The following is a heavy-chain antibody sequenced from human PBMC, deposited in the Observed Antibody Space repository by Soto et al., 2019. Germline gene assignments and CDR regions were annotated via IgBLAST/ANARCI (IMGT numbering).Heavy chain of an antibody. J-gene: IGHJ6*03. CDR2: IYYSGST. CDR3: ARVLRFLELDYYYYYMDV. V-gene: IGHV4-59*08. Sequence: PPETLSLTCTGSGGSLSSYYCSWFRQPPGKALEWIGYIYYSGSTNYNPSLKSRVTISVDTSKNQFSLKLSSVTAADTAVYYCARVLRFLELDYYYYYMDVWGKGTTVTVSS. D-gene: IGHD3-3*01. CDR1: GGSLSSYY.